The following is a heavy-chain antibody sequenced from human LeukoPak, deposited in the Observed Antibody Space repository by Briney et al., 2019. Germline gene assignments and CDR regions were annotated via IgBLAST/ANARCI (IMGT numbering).Heavy chain of an antibody. CDR3: ARDYYGSGHFDP. V-gene: IGHV4-59*01. Sequence: PSETLSLTCTVSGGSISSYYWSWIRQPPGKGLEWIGYIYYSGSTNYNPSLKSRVTISVDTSKNQFSLKLRSVNAADTAVYYCARDYYGSGHFDPWGQGTLVTVSS. J-gene: IGHJ5*02. CDR1: GGSISSYY. D-gene: IGHD3-10*01. CDR2: IYYSGST.